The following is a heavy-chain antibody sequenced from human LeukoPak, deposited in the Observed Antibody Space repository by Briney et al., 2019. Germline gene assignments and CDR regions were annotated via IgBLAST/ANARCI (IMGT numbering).Heavy chain of an antibody. CDR3: ATHYDRSGYKLDY. CDR1: GGSFSHSNW. J-gene: IGHJ4*02. D-gene: IGHD3-22*01. Sequence: SGTLSLTCAVSGGSFSHSNWWTWVRQSPGKGLEWIGEVHPSEGTNYNPSLKSRVTISLDKSKNQFSLELNSVTAADTAIYYCATHYDRSGYKLDYWGQGTLVTVSS. CDR2: VHPSEGT. V-gene: IGHV4-4*02.